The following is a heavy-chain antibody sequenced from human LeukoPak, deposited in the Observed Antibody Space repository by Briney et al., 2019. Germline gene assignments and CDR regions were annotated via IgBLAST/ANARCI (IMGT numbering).Heavy chain of an antibody. CDR1: GYTFTSYY. J-gene: IGHJ4*02. V-gene: IGHV1-46*01. Sequence: ASVKVSCKAPGYTFTSYYMHWVRQAPGQGLERMGIINPSGGSTSYAQKFQGRVTMTRDTSTSTVYMELSSLRSEDTAVYYCYDDYVDYWGQGTLVTVSS. CDR2: INPSGGST. CDR3: YDDYVDY. D-gene: IGHD3-3*01.